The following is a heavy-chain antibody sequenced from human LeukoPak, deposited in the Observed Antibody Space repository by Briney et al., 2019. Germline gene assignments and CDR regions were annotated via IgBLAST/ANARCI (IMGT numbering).Heavy chain of an antibody. CDR2: ISGSGGST. D-gene: IGHD3-22*01. CDR3: AKSLSSGSSGYLSRDIDPLVPRADPFDI. Sequence: GGSLRLSCAASGFTFSSYAMSWVRQAPGKGLEWVSAISGSGGSTYYADSVKGRFTISRDNSKNTLYLQMNSLRAEDTAVYYCAKSLSSGSSGYLSRDIDPLVPRADPFDIWGQGTMVTVSS. V-gene: IGHV3-23*01. CDR1: GFTFSSYA. J-gene: IGHJ3*02.